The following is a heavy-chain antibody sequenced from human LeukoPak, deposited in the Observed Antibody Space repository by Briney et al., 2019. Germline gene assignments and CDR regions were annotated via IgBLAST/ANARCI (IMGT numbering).Heavy chain of an antibody. CDR3: ASLARDY. V-gene: IGHV3-23*01. CDR1: RFTFSSYA. D-gene: IGHD3-3*02. CDR2: ISGSGGST. J-gene: IGHJ4*01. Sequence: GGSLRLSCAASRFTFSSYAMSWVRQAPGKGLEWVSAISGSGGSTYYADSVKGRFTVSRDNSKNMLFLRMNSLRVEDTAVYFCASLARDYWGQGTLVSVSS.